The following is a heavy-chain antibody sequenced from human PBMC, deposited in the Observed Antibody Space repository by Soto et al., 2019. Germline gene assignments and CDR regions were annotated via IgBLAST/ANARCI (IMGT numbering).Heavy chain of an antibody. Sequence: GGSLRLSCAASGFTFRDYGMHWVRQAPGKGLEWVAVISYDGSIKYYADSVKGRFTISRDNSQNTLFLQMNSLRAEDTAVYYCAGDHGYYDSSGYFSLPWGQGTMVTVSS. D-gene: IGHD3-22*01. J-gene: IGHJ3*01. CDR1: GFTFRDYG. V-gene: IGHV3-30*03. CDR3: AGDHGYYDSSGYFSLP. CDR2: ISYDGSIK.